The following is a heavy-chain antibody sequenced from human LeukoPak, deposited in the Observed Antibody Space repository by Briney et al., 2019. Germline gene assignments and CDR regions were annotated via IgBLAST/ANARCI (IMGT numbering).Heavy chain of an antibody. V-gene: IGHV3-73*01. CDR1: GFTFSDSS. CDR2: MEKELNGYAT. Sequence: PGGSLRLSCAASGFTFSDSSIHWVGQASGKGLEWIGLMEKELNGYATAYAASVRGRFTISRDDSQNTAYLQMDSLKTEDTALYYCTRDSGTYNWLDPWGQGTLVTVSS. CDR3: TRDSGTYNWLDP. D-gene: IGHD1-26*01. J-gene: IGHJ5*02.